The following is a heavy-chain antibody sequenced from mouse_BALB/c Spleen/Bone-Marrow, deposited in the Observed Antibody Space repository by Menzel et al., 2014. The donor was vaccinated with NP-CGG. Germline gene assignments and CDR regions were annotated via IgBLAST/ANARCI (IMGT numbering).Heavy chain of an antibody. J-gene: IGHJ2*01. Sequence: EVQLQQSGPELVKPGASVKISCKASGYSFTGYYMHWVKQSHVKSLEWIGRINPYNGATSYNQNFKDKASLTVDKPSSTAYMELHSLTSEDSAVYYCAEGGYGNVFDYWGQGTTLTVSS. CDR1: GYSFTGYY. D-gene: IGHD2-1*01. V-gene: IGHV1-31*01. CDR2: INPYNGAT. CDR3: AEGGYGNVFDY.